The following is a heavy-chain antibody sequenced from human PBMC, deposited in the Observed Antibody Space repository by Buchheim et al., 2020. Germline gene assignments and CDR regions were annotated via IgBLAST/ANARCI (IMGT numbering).Heavy chain of an antibody. CDR3: ARAGAAADPSVSYYYGMDV. CDR1: GFTFSSYA. V-gene: IGHV3-30-3*01. CDR2: ISYDGSNK. D-gene: IGHD6-13*01. J-gene: IGHJ6*02. Sequence: QVQLVESGGGVVQPGRSLRLSCAASGFTFSSYAMHWVRQAPGKGLEWVAVISYDGSNKYYADSVKGRFTISRDNAKNSLYLQMNSLRAEDTALYHCARAGAAADPSVSYYYGMDVWGQGTT.